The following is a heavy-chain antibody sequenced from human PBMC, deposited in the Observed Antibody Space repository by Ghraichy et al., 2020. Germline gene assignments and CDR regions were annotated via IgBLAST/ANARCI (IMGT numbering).Heavy chain of an antibody. CDR3: AKTVSVHYYYGMDV. CDR2: FSGNGGRT. J-gene: IGHJ6*02. V-gene: IGHV3-23*01. CDR1: GFTSRNYA. Sequence: GGSLRLSCAASGFTSRNYAMSWVRQAPGKGLEWVSCFSGNGGRTSYAGSVKGRFTISRDTSQNTLFLEMNSLRAEDTALYYCAKTVSVHYYYGMDVWGQGTTGIVSS. D-gene: IGHD4-17*01.